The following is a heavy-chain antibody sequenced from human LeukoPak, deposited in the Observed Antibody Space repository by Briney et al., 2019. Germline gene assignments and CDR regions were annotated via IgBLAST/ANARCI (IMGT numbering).Heavy chain of an antibody. CDR2: ISGSGGST. V-gene: IGHV3-23*01. D-gene: IGHD3-3*01. J-gene: IGHJ5*02. CDR3: AKDLGYDFWSGSSKFDP. CDR1: GFTFSSYA. Sequence: GGSLRLSCAASGFTFSSYAMSWVRQAPGKGLEWVSAISGSGGSTYYADSVKGRFTISRDNSKNTLYLQMNSLRAEDTAVYYCAKDLGYDFWSGSSKFDPWGQGTLVTVSS.